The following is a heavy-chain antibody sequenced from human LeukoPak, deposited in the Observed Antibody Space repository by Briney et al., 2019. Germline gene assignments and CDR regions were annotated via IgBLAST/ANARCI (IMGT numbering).Heavy chain of an antibody. D-gene: IGHD3-10*01. J-gene: IGHJ4*02. CDR1: GFTFSDYY. V-gene: IGHV3-11*01. CDR2: ISSSGSTI. Sequence: PGGSLRLSCAASGFTFSDYYMSWIRQAPGKGLEWVSYISSSGSTIYYADSVKGRFTISRDNSKNTLYLQMNSLRAEDTAVYYCAKDYRFGELLFDYWGQGTLVTVSS. CDR3: AKDYRFGELLFDY.